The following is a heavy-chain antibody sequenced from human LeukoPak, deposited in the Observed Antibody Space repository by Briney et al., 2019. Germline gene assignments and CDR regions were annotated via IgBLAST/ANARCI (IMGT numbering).Heavy chain of an antibody. D-gene: IGHD5-24*01. CDR2: TFSTST. CDR3: ARYKFHNYFDP. V-gene: IGHV4-61*01. Sequence: SETLSLTCSVSGDSVSSSPYYWGWIRQPPGRGLEWIGNTFSTSTLYNASLRSRVTIVVDTSKNQFSLKLTSATAADTAIYFCARYKFHNYFDPWGQGTLVVVSS. J-gene: IGHJ5*02. CDR1: GDSVSSSPYY.